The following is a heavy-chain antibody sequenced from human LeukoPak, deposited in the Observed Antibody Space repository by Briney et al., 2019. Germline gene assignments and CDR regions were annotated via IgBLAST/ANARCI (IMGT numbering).Heavy chain of an antibody. CDR3: ARGTRGGSIAAGGFDP. J-gene: IGHJ5*02. D-gene: IGHD6-13*01. CDR2: INHSGST. CDR1: GGSFSGYY. Sequence: SETLSLTCAVYGGSFSGYYWSWIRQPPGKGLEWIGEINHSGSTNYNPSLKSRVTISVDTSKNQFSLKLSSVTAADTAVYYCARGTRGGSIAAGGFDPWGQGTLVTVSS. V-gene: IGHV4-34*01.